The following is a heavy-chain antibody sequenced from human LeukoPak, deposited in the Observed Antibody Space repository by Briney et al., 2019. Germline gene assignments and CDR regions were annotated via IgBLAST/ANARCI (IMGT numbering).Heavy chain of an antibody. CDR1: GYTFTSYG. CDR2: ISAYNGNT. CDR3: ARGGLGRPNWFDP. V-gene: IGHV1-18*01. Sequence: ASVKVSCKASGYTFTSYGISWVRQAPGQGLEWMGWISAYNGNTNYAQKLQGRVTMTRDTSTSTVYMELSSLRSEDTAVYYCARGGLGRPNWFDPWGQGTLVTVSS. J-gene: IGHJ5*02.